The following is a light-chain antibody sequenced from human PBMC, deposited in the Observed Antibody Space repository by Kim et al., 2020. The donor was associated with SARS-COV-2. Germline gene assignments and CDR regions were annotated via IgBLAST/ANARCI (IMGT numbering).Light chain of an antibody. CDR1: IRDIVAYLY. V-gene: IGLV2-8*01. CDR2: EVT. J-gene: IGLJ2*01. Sequence: DQSVTLSCTGTIRDIVAYLYVSCYQQHPGKAPKLLIYEVTKRPSGVPDRFSGSKSGNTASLTVSGLQSEDEADYYCSSYTDRNVIFGGGTQLTVL. CDR3: SSYTDRNVI.